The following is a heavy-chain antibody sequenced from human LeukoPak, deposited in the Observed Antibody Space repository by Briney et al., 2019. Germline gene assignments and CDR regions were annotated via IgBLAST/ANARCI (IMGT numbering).Heavy chain of an antibody. CDR3: AKDANYYDSSAFFIPFDS. CDR2: ISGNGQKT. Sequence: GGSLRLSCSASGLTFSRFAMTWVRQLPGKGLQWVSTISGNGQKTYYGDSVTGRFSFSRDNSNNILFLQMDSLRADDSALYYCAKDANYYDSSAFFIPFDSWGQGTLVTVSS. D-gene: IGHD3-22*01. CDR1: GLTFSRFA. V-gene: IGHV3-23*01. J-gene: IGHJ4*02.